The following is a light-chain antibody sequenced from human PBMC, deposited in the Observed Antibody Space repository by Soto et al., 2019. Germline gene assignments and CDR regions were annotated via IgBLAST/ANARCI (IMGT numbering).Light chain of an antibody. CDR3: QQYYGFPRT. J-gene: IGKJ2*01. CDR2: DAS. Sequence: DIQMTQSPSSLSASVGDRVTITCRASQSIGTNLNWYHQKPGKAPNLLIYDASSLQSGVPSRFSGSGSGTDFTLTISSLQPEDFATYFCQQYYGFPRTFGQGTKLEIK. V-gene: IGKV1-39*01. CDR1: QSIGTN.